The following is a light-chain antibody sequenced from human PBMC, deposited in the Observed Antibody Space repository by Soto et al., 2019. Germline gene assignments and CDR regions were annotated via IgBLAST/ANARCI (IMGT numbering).Light chain of an antibody. CDR2: EVN. V-gene: IGLV2-8*01. J-gene: IGLJ2*01. CDR3: SSYAGTNVV. CDR1: SSDVGGYNF. Sequence: QSALTQPPSASGSPGQSVTISCTGSSSDVGGYNFVSWYQQHPGKAPKLMIFEVNKRPSGVPDRFSGSKSGNTASLTVSGLHAEDEADYYCSSYAGTNVVFGGGTKLTVL.